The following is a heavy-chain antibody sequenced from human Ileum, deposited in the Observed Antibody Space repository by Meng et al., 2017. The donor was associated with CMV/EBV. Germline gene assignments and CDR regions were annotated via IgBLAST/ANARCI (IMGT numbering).Heavy chain of an antibody. J-gene: IGHJ6*02. CDR2: IHTGGNST. CDR3: HGGGYDIRCYNGTDV. CDR1: GFMFRKYV. D-gene: IGHD5-12*01. Sequence: GESLKISCAASGFMFRKYVMSWARQAPGKGLEWVSVIHTGGNSTYYADAVKGRFTMSRDISKNTLYLQMNSLRAGDTDGYYCHGGGYDIRCYNGTDVWGQGTTVTVSS. V-gene: IGHV3-23*03.